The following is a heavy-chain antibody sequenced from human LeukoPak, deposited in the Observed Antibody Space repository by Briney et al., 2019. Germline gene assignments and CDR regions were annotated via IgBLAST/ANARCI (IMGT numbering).Heavy chain of an antibody. J-gene: IGHJ4*02. CDR2: IWYDGSNK. CDR1: GFTFSSYG. V-gene: IGHV3-30*02. Sequence: PGGSLRLSCAASGFTFSSYGMHWVRQAPGKGLERVAVIWYDGSNKYYADSVKGRFTISRDNSKNTLYLQMNSLRAEDTAVYYCAKEGGDDILTGYRAPSDYWGQGTLVTVSS. CDR3: AKEGGDDILTGYRAPSDY. D-gene: IGHD3-9*01.